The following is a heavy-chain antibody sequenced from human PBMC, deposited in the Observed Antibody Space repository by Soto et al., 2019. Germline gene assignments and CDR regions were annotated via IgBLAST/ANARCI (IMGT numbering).Heavy chain of an antibody. CDR2: IYPGDSDT. CDR3: ARLPARGFDWLWSGLSYYFDY. Sequence: PGESLTISCKVSGYSFTSYWIGWWRQMPGKGLEWMGIIYPGDSDTRYSPSFQGQVTISADKSIGTAYLQWSSLKASDTAMYYCARLPARGFDWLWSGLSYYFDYWGQGTLVTVSS. V-gene: IGHV5-51*01. CDR1: GYSFTSYW. J-gene: IGHJ4*02. D-gene: IGHD3-9*01.